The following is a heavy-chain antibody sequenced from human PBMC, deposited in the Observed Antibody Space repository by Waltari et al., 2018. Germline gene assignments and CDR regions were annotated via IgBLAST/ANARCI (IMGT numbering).Heavy chain of an antibody. CDR3: ARDSSWFGDYYFDC. CDR2: IHSGGTT. Sequence: EVQLVESGGGLIQPGGSLRLSCAASGFIVSSNYMSWVRQAQGKGLEWVSVIHSGGTTHYADSVKGRFTISRDNSKNTLYLQMNSLRAEDTAVYFCARDSSWFGDYYFDCWGQGTLVTVSS. D-gene: IGHD3-10*01. V-gene: IGHV3-53*01. CDR1: GFIVSSNY. J-gene: IGHJ4*02.